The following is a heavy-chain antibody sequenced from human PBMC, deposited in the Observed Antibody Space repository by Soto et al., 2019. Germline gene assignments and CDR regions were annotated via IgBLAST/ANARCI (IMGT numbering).Heavy chain of an antibody. J-gene: IGHJ2*01. Sequence: QVQLQESGPGLVKPSETLSLICTVSGGSISPYYWTWIRQTPGKGLGWIGYNDYSGTSNYNPFLKSRVTISLDTSKKQVSLRLSSVTAADTAMYYCARGGWYLDLWGRGTLVTVSS. CDR3: ARGGWYLDL. V-gene: IGHV4-59*08. D-gene: IGHD1-26*01. CDR2: NDYSGTS. CDR1: GGSISPYY.